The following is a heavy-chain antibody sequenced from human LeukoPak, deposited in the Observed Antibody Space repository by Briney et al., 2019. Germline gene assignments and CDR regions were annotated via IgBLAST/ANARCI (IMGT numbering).Heavy chain of an antibody. J-gene: IGHJ5*02. Sequence: GASVKVSCKASGYTFTSYGISWVRQAPGQGLEWMGWISAYNGNTNYAQKLQGRVTMTTDTSTSTAYMELRSLRSDDTAVYYCARGPARTFGSGSSWFDPWGQGTPVTVSS. D-gene: IGHD3-10*01. CDR3: ARGPARTFGSGSSWFDP. CDR1: GYTFTSYG. CDR2: ISAYNGNT. V-gene: IGHV1-18*01.